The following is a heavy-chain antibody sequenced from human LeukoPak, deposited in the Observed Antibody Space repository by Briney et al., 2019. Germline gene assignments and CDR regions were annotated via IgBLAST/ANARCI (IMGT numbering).Heavy chain of an antibody. CDR3: ARSDDFWSGTGFDY. J-gene: IGHJ4*02. CDR2: ISAYNGNT. V-gene: IGHV1-18*01. CDR1: GYTFTSYG. D-gene: IGHD3-3*01. Sequence: ASVKVSFKASGYTFTSYGISWVRQAPGQGLEWMGWISAYNGNTNYAQKLQGRVTMTTDTSTSTAYMELRSLRSDDTAVYYCARSDDFWSGTGFDYWGQGTLVTVSS.